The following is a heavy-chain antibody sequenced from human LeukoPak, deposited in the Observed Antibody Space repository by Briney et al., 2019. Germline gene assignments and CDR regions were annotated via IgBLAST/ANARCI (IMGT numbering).Heavy chain of an antibody. CDR3: ARDWGCTDTRCYLGMDV. CDR1: GFTVSSNY. Sequence: GGSLRLSCAASGFTVSSNYMNWVRQAPGKGLEWVSVIYSGGSTYYADSVKGRFTISRDSSKNTLYLQMNSLRAEDTAVYYCARDWGCTDTRCYLGMDVWGQGTTVTVSS. D-gene: IGHD2-2*01. J-gene: IGHJ6*02. CDR2: IYSGGST. V-gene: IGHV3-66*01.